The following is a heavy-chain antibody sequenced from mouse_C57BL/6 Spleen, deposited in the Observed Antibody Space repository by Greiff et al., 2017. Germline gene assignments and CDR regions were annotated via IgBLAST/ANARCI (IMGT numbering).Heavy chain of an antibody. J-gene: IGHJ1*03. D-gene: IGHD1-1*01. CDR1: GYTFTDYY. CDR3: ARYYGSSYGYFDV. CDR2: IGPGSGST. Sequence: VQLQQSGAELVKPGASVKISCKASGYTFTDYYINWVKQRPGQGLEWIGKIGPGSGSTYYNEKFKGKATLTADKSSSTAYMQLSSLPSEDSAVYFCARYYGSSYGYFDVWGTGTTVTVSS. V-gene: IGHV1-77*01.